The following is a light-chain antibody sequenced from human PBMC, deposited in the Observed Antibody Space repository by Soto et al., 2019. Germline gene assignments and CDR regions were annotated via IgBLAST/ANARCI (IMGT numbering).Light chain of an antibody. V-gene: IGKV1-8*01. CDR2: AAS. CDR3: QQYYSYPLT. J-gene: IGKJ1*01. Sequence: AIRMTHSPSSFSASTGDRVTITCRASQGISSYLAWYQQKPGKAPKLLIYAASDLQSGVPSRFRGSGSGTDFTLTIFCLQYEDFANYYCQQYYSYPLTFGQGTKV. CDR1: QGISSY.